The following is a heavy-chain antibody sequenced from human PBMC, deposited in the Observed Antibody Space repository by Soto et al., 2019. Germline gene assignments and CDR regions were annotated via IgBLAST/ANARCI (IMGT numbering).Heavy chain of an antibody. D-gene: IGHD2-21*02. CDR1: GFSLSTSGVG. V-gene: IGHV2-5*02. Sequence: QITLKESGPTLVRPTQTLTLTCTFSGFSLSTSGVGVGWIRQPPGKALEWLALIYWDDDKRYSPSLKSRLTLTKDTSKIQVVLTMTNMDPVDTATYYCAHSRCGGDCLQSYSSHYYYGMDVWGQGTTVTVSS. CDR2: IYWDDDK. CDR3: AHSRCGGDCLQSYSSHYYYGMDV. J-gene: IGHJ6*02.